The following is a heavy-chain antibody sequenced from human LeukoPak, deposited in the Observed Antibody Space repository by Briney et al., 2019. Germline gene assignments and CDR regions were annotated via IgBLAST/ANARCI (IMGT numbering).Heavy chain of an antibody. CDR3: ARLAPPYYFDY. CDR2: INHSGST. CDR1: GGSSSGYY. J-gene: IGHJ4*02. V-gene: IGHV4-34*01. Sequence: SETLSLTCAVYGGSSSGYYWSWIRQPPGKGLEWIGEINHSGSTNYNPSLKSRVTISVDTSKNQFSLKLSSVTAADTAVYYCARLAPPYYFDYWGQGTLVTVSS.